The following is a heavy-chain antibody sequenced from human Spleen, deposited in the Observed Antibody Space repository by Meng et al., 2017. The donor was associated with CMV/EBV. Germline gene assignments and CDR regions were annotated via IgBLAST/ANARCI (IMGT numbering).Heavy chain of an antibody. CDR2: IHNSGST. CDR3: ARDTHGPDV. CDR1: GGSISGYF. Sequence: SETLSLTCTVSGGSISGYFWTWIRQSPGKGLEWIGYIHNSGSTNYNPSLKSRVTISVDTSKNQFSLKLNFVTAADTAVYYCARDTHGPDVWGQGTTVTVSS. J-gene: IGHJ6*02. V-gene: IGHV4-59*01.